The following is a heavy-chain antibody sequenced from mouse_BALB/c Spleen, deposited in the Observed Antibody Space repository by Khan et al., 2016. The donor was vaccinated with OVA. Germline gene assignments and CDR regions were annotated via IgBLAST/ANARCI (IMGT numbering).Heavy chain of an antibody. CDR3: AGGFPTY. J-gene: IGHJ3*01. CDR1: GYSITSGYS. Sequence: EVQLQESGPDLVKPSQSLSLTCTVTGYSITSGYSWHWIRQFPGNKLEWMAYTHYSGSTSYNPSLKSRISVTRDTSKNQFFLQLISVTTEDTSTXYCAGGFPTYWGQGTLVTVSA. CDR2: THYSGST. V-gene: IGHV3-1*02.